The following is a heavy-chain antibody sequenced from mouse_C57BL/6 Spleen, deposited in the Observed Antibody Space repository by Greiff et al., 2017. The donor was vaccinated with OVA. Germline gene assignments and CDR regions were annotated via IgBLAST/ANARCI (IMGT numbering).Heavy chain of an antibody. CDR2: NHPSDSGT. CDR1: GYTFTSYW. V-gene: IGHV1-74*01. Sequence: VQLQQSGAELVKPGASVKVSCKASGYTFTSYWMHWVKQRPGQGLEWIGRNHPSDSGTNYNQKFKGKATLTVDKSSSTAYMQLSSLTSEDSAVYDGAIGPIYDGYYGWFAYWGQGTLVTVSA. J-gene: IGHJ3*01. D-gene: IGHD2-3*01. CDR3: AIGPIYDGYYGWFAY.